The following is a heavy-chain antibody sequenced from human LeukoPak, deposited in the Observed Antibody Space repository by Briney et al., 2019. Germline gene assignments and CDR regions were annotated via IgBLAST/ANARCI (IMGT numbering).Heavy chain of an antibody. CDR1: GITFSTYW. J-gene: IGHJ3*02. V-gene: IGHV3-74*01. Sequence: GGSLRLSCEASGITFSTYWMHWVRQPPGKGLVWVSRINNDGDYTTYADSVKGRFTISRDNAKNTLFLQMNSLRVEDTAVYYCATVATRPGGFDIWGQGTMVTVSS. CDR3: ATVATRPGGFDI. D-gene: IGHD5-12*01. CDR2: INNDGDYT.